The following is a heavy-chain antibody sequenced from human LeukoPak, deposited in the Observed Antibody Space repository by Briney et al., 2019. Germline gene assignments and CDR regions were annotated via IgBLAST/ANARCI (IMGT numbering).Heavy chain of an antibody. CDR1: GDTFSNYA. CDR3: GRAHFSAYYGSE. V-gene: IGHV1-69*13. Sequence: SVKVSCKASGDTFSNYAINWVRQAPGQGLEWVGGIFPILGPTKYAQKLQGRVTISADASTTTVYMELTSLRSEDTALYFCGRAHFSAYYGSEWGQGTLVTVSS. CDR2: IFPILGPT. J-gene: IGHJ4*02. D-gene: IGHD3-10*01.